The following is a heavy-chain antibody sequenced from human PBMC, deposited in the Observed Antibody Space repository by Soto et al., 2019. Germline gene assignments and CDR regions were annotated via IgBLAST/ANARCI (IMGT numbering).Heavy chain of an antibody. Sequence: QAQLVQSGVEVKKAGASVKVSCKASGYTFSSYGISWARQAPGQGLEWMGWISDCNGNTQYAQKFQGRVFMTTDTATRTAYMELRGLRSDDTAVYFCAREGYYSGSGTYSPPRFYGMDVWGQGTTVTVSS. CDR3: AREGYYSGSGTYSPPRFYGMDV. CDR1: GYTFSSYG. CDR2: ISDCNGNT. J-gene: IGHJ6*02. V-gene: IGHV1-18*01. D-gene: IGHD3-10*01.